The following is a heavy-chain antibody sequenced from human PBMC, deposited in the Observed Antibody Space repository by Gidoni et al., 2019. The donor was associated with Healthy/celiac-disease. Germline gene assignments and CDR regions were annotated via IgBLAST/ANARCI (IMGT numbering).Heavy chain of an antibody. V-gene: IGHV3-21*01. CDR3: AREGGDSGSVWCDP. D-gene: IGHD1-26*01. CDR1: GFPFRSYS. J-gene: IGHJ5*02. CDR2: ISSSSRYR. Sequence: EVQLVESGGGLVKPGGSLRLSCAASGFPFRSYSMNCVRQAPGKGLEWVSSISSSSRYRYDEDSVKGRVTISRDNAKNSLYLQMNSLRAEDTAVYYCAREGGDSGSVWCDPWGQGTLVTVSS.